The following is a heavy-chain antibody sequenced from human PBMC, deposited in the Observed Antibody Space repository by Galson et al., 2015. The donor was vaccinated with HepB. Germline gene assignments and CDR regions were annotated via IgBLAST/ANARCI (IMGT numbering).Heavy chain of an antibody. V-gene: IGHV1-46*04. J-gene: IGHJ4*02. D-gene: IGHD6-19*01. CDR2: IDPSGGST. Sequence: SVKVSCKASGYTFTSYYIHWVRQAPGQGLEWMGIIDPSGGSTTYAQKLQVRLTMTRDTSTSTVYMELSSLRSEDTAVYYCARDLGLAVAGTIAVPYWGQGTLVTVSS. CDR3: ARDLGLAVAGTIAVPY. CDR1: GYTFTSYY.